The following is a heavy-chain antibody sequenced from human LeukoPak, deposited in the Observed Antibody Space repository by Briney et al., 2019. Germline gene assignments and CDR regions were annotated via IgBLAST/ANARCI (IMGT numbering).Heavy chain of an antibody. CDR3: ASVWSRDYFDY. CDR2: IYHSGST. J-gene: IGHJ4*02. CDR1: GYSISSGYY. D-gene: IGHD3-10*01. V-gene: IGHV4-38-2*01. Sequence: PSEXLSLTCAVSGYSISSGYYWGWIRQPPGKGLEWIGSIYHSGSTYYNPSLKSRVTISVDTSKNQFSLKLSSVTAADTAVYYCASVWSRDYFDYWGQGTLVTVSS.